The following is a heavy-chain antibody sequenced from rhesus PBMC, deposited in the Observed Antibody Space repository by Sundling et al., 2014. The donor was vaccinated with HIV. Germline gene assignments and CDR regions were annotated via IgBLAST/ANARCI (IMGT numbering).Heavy chain of an antibody. J-gene: IGHJ4*01. D-gene: IGHD4-11*01. V-gene: IGHV3-136*01. Sequence: EVQLVESGGGLVQPGGSLRLSCAASGFTFSSYGVSWVRQAPGKGLEWVSSISSGSTYIYYADSVKGRFTISRDNAKNSLSLQMNSLRAEDTAVYYCTSHYRGFFDFWGQGVLVTVSS. CDR2: ISSGSTYI. CDR3: TSHYRGFFDF. CDR1: GFTFSSYG.